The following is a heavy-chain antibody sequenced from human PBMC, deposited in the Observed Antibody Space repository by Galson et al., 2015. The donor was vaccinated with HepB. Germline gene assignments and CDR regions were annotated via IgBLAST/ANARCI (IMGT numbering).Heavy chain of an antibody. CDR2: ISRSSGTI. Sequence: SLRLSCAVSGFIFNNYGMNWVRQAPGKGLEWVAYISRSSGTIYYADSMKGRFTISRDNGKNSLFLQMNSLRDGDTAMYYCARITGTTPGDIDYWGQGTLVTVSS. D-gene: IGHD1-7*01. CDR1: GFIFNNYG. J-gene: IGHJ4*02. CDR3: ARITGTTPGDIDY. V-gene: IGHV3-48*02.